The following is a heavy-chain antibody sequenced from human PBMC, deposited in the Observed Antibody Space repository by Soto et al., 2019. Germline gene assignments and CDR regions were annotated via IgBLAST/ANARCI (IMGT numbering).Heavy chain of an antibody. V-gene: IGHV1-18*01. D-gene: IGHD2-15*01. CDR2: ISAYNGNT. J-gene: IGHJ6*02. CDR1: GYTFTSYG. CDR3: ARANMYAAVSYYYYGKDV. Sequence: ASVKVSCKASGYTFTSYGISWVRQAPGQGLEWMGWISAYNGNTNYAQKLQGRVTMTTDTSTSTAYMELRSLRSDDTAVYYCARANMYAAVSYYYYGKDVWGQGTTVTVSS.